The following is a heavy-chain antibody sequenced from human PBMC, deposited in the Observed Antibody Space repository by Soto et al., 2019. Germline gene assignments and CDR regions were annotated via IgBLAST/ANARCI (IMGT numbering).Heavy chain of an antibody. V-gene: IGHV6-1*01. Sequence: PSQTLSLTCAISGDSVFSTSAAWNWIRQSPSRGLEWLGRTYYRSKWFNDYAASVKSRITINPDTSKNQFSLQLSSVTPEDTAVYYWARDKENGISSFDSWGQGTLVTVSS. CDR3: ARDKENGISSFDS. D-gene: IGHD6-13*01. CDR1: GDSVFSTSAA. J-gene: IGHJ4*02. CDR2: TYYRSKWFN.